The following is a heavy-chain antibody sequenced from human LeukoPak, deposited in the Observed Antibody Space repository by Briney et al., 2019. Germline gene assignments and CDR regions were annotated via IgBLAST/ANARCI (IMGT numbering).Heavy chain of an antibody. CDR3: ARDVHCSSTSCYLHNWFDP. V-gene: IGHV4-30-4*08. CDR1: GFTFSSYA. D-gene: IGHD2-2*01. Sequence: LRLSCAASGFTFSSYAMSWVRQPPGKGLEWIGYIYYSGSTYYNPSLKSRVTISVDTSKNQFSLKLSSVTAADTAVYYCARDVHCSSTSCYLHNWFDPWGQGTLVTVSS. J-gene: IGHJ5*02. CDR2: IYYSGST.